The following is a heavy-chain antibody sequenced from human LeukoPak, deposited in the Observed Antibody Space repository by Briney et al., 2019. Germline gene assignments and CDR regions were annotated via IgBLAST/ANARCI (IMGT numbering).Heavy chain of an antibody. CDR3: ARGPLGVVLYYYYGMDV. CDR2: IYHSGST. J-gene: IGHJ6*02. V-gene: IGHV4-34*01. D-gene: IGHD4/OR15-4a*01. CDR1: GGSFSGYY. Sequence: PSETLSLTCAVYGGSFSGYYWSWIRQPPGKGLEWIGEIYHSGSTNYNPSLKSRVTISVDTSKNQFSLKLSSVTAADTAVYYCARGPLGVVLYYYYGMDVWGQGTTVTVSS.